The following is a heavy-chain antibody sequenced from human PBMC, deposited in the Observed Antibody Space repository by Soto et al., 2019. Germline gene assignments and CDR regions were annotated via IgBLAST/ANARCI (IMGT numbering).Heavy chain of an antibody. CDR1: GFTFSTYS. CDR3: ARDLKNVTIFEVGY. CDR2: IYSSGSYI. Sequence: GGSLRLSCVGSGFTFSTYSMNWVRQAPGKGLEWVSSIYSSGSYIYYADSVKGRFTISRDNAKNSLYLQMTSLRVEDTAVYYCARDLKNVTIFEVGYWGQGTQVTVSS. D-gene: IGHD3-3*01. J-gene: IGHJ4*02. V-gene: IGHV3-21*01.